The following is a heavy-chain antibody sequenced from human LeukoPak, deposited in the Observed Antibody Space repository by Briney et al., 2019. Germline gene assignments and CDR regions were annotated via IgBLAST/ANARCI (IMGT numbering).Heavy chain of an antibody. CDR3: ARDLSRLTV. CDR2: ISSSSSYT. CDR1: GFTFSQYY. J-gene: IGHJ4*02. V-gene: IGHV3-11*05. Sequence: KPGGSLRLSCAASGFTFSQYYMTWIRQAPGKGLEWISYISSSSSYTNYADSVKGRFTISRDNDKNTVYLQMNSLRADDTAVYYCARDLSRLTVWGQGTMAIVSS.